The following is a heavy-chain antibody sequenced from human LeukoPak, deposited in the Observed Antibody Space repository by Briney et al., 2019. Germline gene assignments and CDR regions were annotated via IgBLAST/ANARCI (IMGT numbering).Heavy chain of an antibody. Sequence: GGSLRLFCAVFGFTFSDHFLDWLPQAPGKGLEWVGRSRNKAKSYTTEYAASVKGKFTISRDESQNSLNLQMNSLKTDDTAVYYCVRVGSVAGSDYLDYWGQGTLVTVSS. CDR1: GFTFSDHF. V-gene: IGHV3-72*01. CDR2: SRNKAKSYTT. D-gene: IGHD6-19*01. J-gene: IGHJ4*02. CDR3: VRVGSVAGSDYLDY.